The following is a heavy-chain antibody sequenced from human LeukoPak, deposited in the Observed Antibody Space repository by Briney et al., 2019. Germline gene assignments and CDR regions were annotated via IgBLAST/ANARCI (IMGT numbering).Heavy chain of an antibody. CDR1: GFTFASYS. Sequence: RSGGSLRLSCAASGFTFASYSMNWVRQAPGKGLEWVSPISGDSTYIYNAGSVKGRFTISRDNAQASLYLQMISLRADDTAVYYCARVSGRLERQSDLDYWGQGTLVIVSS. V-gene: IGHV3-21*01. J-gene: IGHJ4*02. D-gene: IGHD1-1*01. CDR2: ISGDSTYI. CDR3: ARVSGRLERQSDLDY.